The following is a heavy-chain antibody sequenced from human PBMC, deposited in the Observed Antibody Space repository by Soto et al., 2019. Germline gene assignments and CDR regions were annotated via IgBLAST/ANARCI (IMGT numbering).Heavy chain of an antibody. J-gene: IGHJ6*02. CDR3: ARDSTRSGYYYYNMDV. V-gene: IGHV3-20*04. Sequence: GGSLRLSCTASGFTFDDHGMSWVRQAPGKGLEWVSGVNWNGGRTDYADSVKGRFTISRDNAKNSLYLQMNSLRAEDTALYYCARDSTRSGYYYYNMDVWGQGTTVTVSS. D-gene: IGHD3-3*01. CDR2: VNWNGGRT. CDR1: GFTFDDHG.